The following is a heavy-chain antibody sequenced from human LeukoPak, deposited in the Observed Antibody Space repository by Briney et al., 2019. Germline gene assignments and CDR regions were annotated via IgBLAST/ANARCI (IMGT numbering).Heavy chain of an antibody. CDR1: GFTIDDYA. J-gene: IGHJ6*03. CDR2: ISWNSGSI. CDR3: ARAARGGARSHMDV. Sequence: GRSLRLSCAASGFTIDDYAMHWVRQAPGKGLEWVSGISWNSGSIGYADSVKGRFTISRDNAKNSLYLQMNSLRAEDTALYYCARAARGGARSHMDVWGKGTTVTVSS. V-gene: IGHV3-9*01. D-gene: IGHD4/OR15-4a*01.